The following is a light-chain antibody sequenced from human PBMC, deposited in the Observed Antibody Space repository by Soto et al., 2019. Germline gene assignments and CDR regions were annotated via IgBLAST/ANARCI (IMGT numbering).Light chain of an antibody. Sequence: HSVLTQPPSVSGSPGQSVTISCTGTSSDVGSYNRVSWYQQPPGTAPKLMIYEVSNRPSGVPDRFSGSKSGNTASLTISGLQAEDEADYYCSSYTSSSTGVFGGGTKLTVL. CDR2: EVS. CDR3: SSYTSSSTGV. J-gene: IGLJ2*01. CDR1: SSDVGSYNR. V-gene: IGLV2-18*02.